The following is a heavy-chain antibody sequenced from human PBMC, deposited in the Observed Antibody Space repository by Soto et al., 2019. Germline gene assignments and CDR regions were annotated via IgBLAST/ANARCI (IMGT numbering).Heavy chain of an antibody. D-gene: IGHD2-21*02. Sequence: QVQLVESGGGVVQPGRSLRLSCAASGFTFSSYGMHWVRQAPGKGLEWVAVIWYDGSNKYYADSVKGRFTISRDNSKNPLYLQMNSLRAEDTAVYYCARELFAVVTAAFGIWGQGTMVTVSS. J-gene: IGHJ3*02. CDR3: ARELFAVVTAAFGI. V-gene: IGHV3-33*01. CDR2: IWYDGSNK. CDR1: GFTFSSYG.